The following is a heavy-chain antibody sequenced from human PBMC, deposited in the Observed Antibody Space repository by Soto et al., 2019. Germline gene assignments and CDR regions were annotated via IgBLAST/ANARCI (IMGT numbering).Heavy chain of an antibody. CDR3: ARVTRHPVSPPSRWFDP. CDR1: GYTFTSYG. D-gene: IGHD3-16*02. J-gene: IGHJ5*02. V-gene: IGHV1-18*01. CDR2: ISVYNGNT. Sequence: ASVKVSCKASGYTFTSYGISWVRQAPGQGLEWMGWISVYNGNTNYAQKLQGRGTMTTDTSTSTAYMELRSLRSDDTAVYYCARVTRHPVSPPSRWFDPWGQGTLDTVSS.